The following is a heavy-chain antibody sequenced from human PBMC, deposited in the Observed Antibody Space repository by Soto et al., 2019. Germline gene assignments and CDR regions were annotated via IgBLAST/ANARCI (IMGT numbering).Heavy chain of an antibody. J-gene: IGHJ6*02. V-gene: IGHV1-18*04. D-gene: IGHD3-9*01. CDR3: ARDQVEGVLRSFDWSDYYYYYGMDV. CDR2: ISAYNGNT. CDR1: GYTFTSYG. Sequence: ASVKVSCKASGYTFTSYGISWVRQAPGQGLEWMGWISAYNGNTNYAQKLQGRVTMTTDTSTSTAYMELRSLRSDDTAVYYCARDQVEGVLRSFDWSDYYYYYGMDVWGQGTTVTVSS.